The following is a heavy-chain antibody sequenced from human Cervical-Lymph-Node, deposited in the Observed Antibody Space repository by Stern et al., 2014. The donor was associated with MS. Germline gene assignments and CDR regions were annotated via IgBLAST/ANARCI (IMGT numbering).Heavy chain of an antibody. CDR3: VRDRGSYSDY. D-gene: IGHD1-26*01. V-gene: IGHV1-2*02. Sequence: MQLVESGAEVERPGASVKVSCKASGYTFTAYFLHWVRQAPGQGLEWMGWISPKTGSATYAQKFQDRVTMTRDTSINTGYMEVSSLRSDDTAVYYCVRDRGSYSDYWGQGTLVAVSS. CDR1: GYTFTAYF. J-gene: IGHJ4*02. CDR2: ISPKTGSA.